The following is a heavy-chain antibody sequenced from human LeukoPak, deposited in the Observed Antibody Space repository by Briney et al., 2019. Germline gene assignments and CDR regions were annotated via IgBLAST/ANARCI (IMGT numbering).Heavy chain of an antibody. J-gene: IGHJ4*02. D-gene: IGHD3-22*01. CDR2: IYPGDSDT. V-gene: IGHV5-51*01. CDR3: ARGARNTYYYDSSGYTPLDY. Sequence: GESLKISCEGSGYSFTSYWIGWVRQMPGKGLEWMGIIYPGDSDTRYSPSFQGQVTISADKSISTAYLQWSSLKASDTAMYYCARGARNTYYYDSSGYTPLDYWGQGTLVTVSS. CDR1: GYSFTSYW.